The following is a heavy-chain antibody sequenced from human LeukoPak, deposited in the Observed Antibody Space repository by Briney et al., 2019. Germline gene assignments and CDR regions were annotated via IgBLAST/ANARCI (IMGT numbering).Heavy chain of an antibody. CDR1: GGSISSGGYY. V-gene: IGHV4-31*03. Sequence: PSQTLSLTCTVSGGSISSGGYYWSWIRQHPGKGLEWIGYIYYSGSTYYNPSLKSRVTISVDTSKNQFSLKLSSVTAADTAVYYCARAPVSDFDWSLGGFDYWGQRTLVTVSS. CDR2: IYYSGST. J-gene: IGHJ4*02. CDR3: ARAPVSDFDWSLGGFDY. D-gene: IGHD3-9*01.